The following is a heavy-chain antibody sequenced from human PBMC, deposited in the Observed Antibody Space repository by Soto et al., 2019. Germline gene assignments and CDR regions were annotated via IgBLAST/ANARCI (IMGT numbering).Heavy chain of an antibody. J-gene: IGHJ6*03. Sequence: ASVKVSCKASGYTFTGYYMHWVRQAPGQGLEWMGWINPNSGGTNYAQKFQGWVTMTRDTSISTAYMELSRLRSDDTAVYYCARGLGESSYYYYYYMDVWGKGTTVTVSS. CDR2: INPNSGGT. CDR3: ARGLGESSYYYYYYMDV. CDR1: GYTFTGYY. V-gene: IGHV1-2*04. D-gene: IGHD3-10*01.